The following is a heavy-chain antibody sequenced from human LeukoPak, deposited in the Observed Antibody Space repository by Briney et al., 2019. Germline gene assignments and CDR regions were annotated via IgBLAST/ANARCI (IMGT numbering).Heavy chain of an antibody. CDR1: GYSFSSYW. CDR2: IDPSDSYT. Sequence: GESLKISCKGSGYSFSSYWINWVRQMPGKGLEWMGRIDPSDSYTNYNPSFQGHVTISADKSISTAYLQRSSLMASDTAMYYCARHTISDYWGQGTQATVSS. J-gene: IGHJ4*02. V-gene: IGHV5-10-1*01. CDR3: ARHTISDY. D-gene: IGHD3-10*01.